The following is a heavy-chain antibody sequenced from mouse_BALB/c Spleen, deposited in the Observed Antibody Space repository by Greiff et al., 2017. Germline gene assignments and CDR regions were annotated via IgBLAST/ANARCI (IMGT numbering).Heavy chain of an antibody. D-gene: IGHD1-3*01. V-gene: IGHV3-2*02. J-gene: IGHJ1*01. Sequence: DVKLVESGPGLVKPSQSLSLTCTVTGYSITSDYAWNWIRQFPGNKLEWMGYISYSGSTSYNPSLKSRISITRDTSKNQFFLQLNSVTTEDTATYYCARCGYGSSYWYFDVWGAGTTVTVSS. CDR2: ISYSGST. CDR1: GYSITSDYA. CDR3: ARCGYGSSYWYFDV.